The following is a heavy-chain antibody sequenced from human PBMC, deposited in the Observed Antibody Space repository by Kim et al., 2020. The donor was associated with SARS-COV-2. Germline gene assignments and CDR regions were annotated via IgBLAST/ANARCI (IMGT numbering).Heavy chain of an antibody. CDR1: GSTFDTNA. CDR2: ISGRGTNK. D-gene: IGHD3-10*01. J-gene: IGHJ4*01. Sequence: GGSLRRSCAVSGSTFDTNAMSCVRQAPGRGLEWVSSISGRGTNKSAADSVKGLFTSARANSKNKVYLQTNSLRSEATDLYHFVKDLHDSGSLRPYYVD. CDR3: VKDLHDSGSLRPYYVD. V-gene: IGHV3-23*01.